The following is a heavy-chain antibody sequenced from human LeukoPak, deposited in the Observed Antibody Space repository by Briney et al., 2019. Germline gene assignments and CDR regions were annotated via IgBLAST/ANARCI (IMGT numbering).Heavy chain of an antibody. CDR1: GFTFSDYW. D-gene: IGHD6-19*01. Sequence: PGGSLRLSCAASGFTFSDYWMHWVRQVPGKGLVWVSRINTGGSSTTYADSVKGRFTISRDNAKNTLYLQMNGLRAEDTAVYYCARGPRGWYVDYWGQGTLVTVSS. CDR3: ARGPRGWYVDY. CDR2: INTGGSST. V-gene: IGHV3-74*01. J-gene: IGHJ4*02.